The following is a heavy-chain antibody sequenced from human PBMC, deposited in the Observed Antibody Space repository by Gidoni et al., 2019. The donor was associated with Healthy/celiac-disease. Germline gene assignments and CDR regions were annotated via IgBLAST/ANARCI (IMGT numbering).Heavy chain of an antibody. Sequence: EVQLLESGGGLVQPGGSLRLSCAASGFTFSSYAMRWVRQAPGKGLEWVSGIRGSGGSTYYAEAVKGRFTISRDNSKNTLYLQMNSLRAEDTAVYYWAREPTEYSSSDYWGQGTLVTVSS. J-gene: IGHJ4*02. CDR3: AREPTEYSSSDY. D-gene: IGHD6-6*01. CDR2: IRGSGGST. V-gene: IGHV3-23*01. CDR1: GFTFSSYA.